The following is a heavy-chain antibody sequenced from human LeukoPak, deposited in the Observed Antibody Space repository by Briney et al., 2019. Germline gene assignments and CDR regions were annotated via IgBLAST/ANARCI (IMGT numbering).Heavy chain of an antibody. CDR3: AGDYGASYRFDY. J-gene: IGHJ4*02. V-gene: IGHV4-30-2*01. Sequence: SETLSLTCAVSGGSVSSGSYSWSWIRQPPGKGLEWIGYIYHSGSTTYNPSLKSRVTMSLDRSKNQVSLKLSSVTAADPAVYYCAGDYGASYRFDYWGQGTLVTVFS. CDR2: IYHSGST. D-gene: IGHD3-16*01. CDR1: GGSVSSGSYS.